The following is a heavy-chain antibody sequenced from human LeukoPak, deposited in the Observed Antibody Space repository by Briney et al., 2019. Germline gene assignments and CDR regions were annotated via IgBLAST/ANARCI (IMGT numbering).Heavy chain of an antibody. CDR2: ISATSNTI. V-gene: IGHV3-48*01. Sequence: GGSLRLSCAASGFTFSSYSMNWVRQAPGKGLERLSYISATSNTIYHADSVKGRFTISRDNAKNSLFLQMDSLRGEDTAFYYCARDCTSTSCYHDAFDVWAQGTFVTVSS. D-gene: IGHD2-2*01. J-gene: IGHJ3*01. CDR3: ARDCTSTSCYHDAFDV. CDR1: GFTFSSYS.